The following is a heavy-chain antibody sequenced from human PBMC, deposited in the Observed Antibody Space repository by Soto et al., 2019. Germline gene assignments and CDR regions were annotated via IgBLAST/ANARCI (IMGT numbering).Heavy chain of an antibody. J-gene: IGHJ6*02. CDR2: INPSGGST. D-gene: IGHD3-3*01. Sequence: GASVKVSCKASGYTFTSYYMHWVRQAPGQGLEWMGMINPSGGSTRYAQKFQGRFTMTRDTSTSTVYMELSSLRSEDTAVYYCARDLVVKNTIFGVVISPLGMDVWGQGTTVTVSS. CDR1: GYTFTSYY. CDR3: ARDLVVKNTIFGVVISPLGMDV. V-gene: IGHV1-46*01.